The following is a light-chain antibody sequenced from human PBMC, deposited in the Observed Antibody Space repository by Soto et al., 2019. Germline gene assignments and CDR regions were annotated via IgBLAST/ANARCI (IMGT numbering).Light chain of an antibody. Sequence: EIVLTQSPGTLSLSPGERATLSCRASQSVSSSYLAWHQQKPGQAPRLLIYGASSRATGIPDRFSGSGSGTDFTLTISRLEPEDFAVYYCQQYGSLITFGQGTRLEIK. CDR3: QQYGSLIT. V-gene: IGKV3-20*01. J-gene: IGKJ5*01. CDR1: QSVSSSY. CDR2: GAS.